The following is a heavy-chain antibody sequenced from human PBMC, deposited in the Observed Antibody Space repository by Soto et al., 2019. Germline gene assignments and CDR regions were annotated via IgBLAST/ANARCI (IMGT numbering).Heavy chain of an antibody. V-gene: IGHV5-51*01. J-gene: IGHJ5*02. D-gene: IGHD1-20*01. Sequence: EVQLVQSGAEVKKPGESLKISCKGSGYIFTAYWLGWGRQMPGKVLEWMGIIYPGNSDTRYSPSFQGQVTISADKSLSTAYLQWSSLKASDTVIYYCARHSAGITSPCGFYPWGQGTRVTVSA. CDR2: IYPGNSDT. CDR3: ARHSAGITSPCGFYP. CDR1: GYIFTAYW.